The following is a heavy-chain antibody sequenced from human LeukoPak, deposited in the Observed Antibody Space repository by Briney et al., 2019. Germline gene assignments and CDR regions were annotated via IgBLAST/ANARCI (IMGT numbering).Heavy chain of an antibody. Sequence: PGRSLRLSCAASGFTFSSYAMHWVRQAPGRGLEWVAVISYDGSNKYYADSVKGRFTISRDNSKNTLYLQMNSLRAEDTAVYYCARDEVAAADTFDYWGQGPLVTVSS. CDR2: ISYDGSNK. CDR3: ARDEVAAADTFDY. CDR1: GFTFSSYA. V-gene: IGHV3-30-3*01. D-gene: IGHD6-13*01. J-gene: IGHJ4*02.